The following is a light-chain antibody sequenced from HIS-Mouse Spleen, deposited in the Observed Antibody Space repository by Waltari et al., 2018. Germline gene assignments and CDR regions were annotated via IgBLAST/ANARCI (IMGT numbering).Light chain of an antibody. CDR1: SRYVGRSNP. CDR2: AVS. V-gene: IGLV2-8*01. Sequence: QSAPTQPPSASGSPGQSSPISCTRPSRYVGRSNPFSWYQKNPGQAPNHMIYAVSKRPSGVPDRFSGSKSGNTASLTVSGLQAEDEADYYCSSYAGSNNFVFGGGTKLTVL. J-gene: IGLJ2*01. CDR3: SSYAGSNNFV.